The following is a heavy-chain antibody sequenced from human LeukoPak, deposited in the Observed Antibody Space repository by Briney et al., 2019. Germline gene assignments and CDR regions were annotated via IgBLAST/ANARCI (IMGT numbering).Heavy chain of an antibody. Sequence: GGSLRLSCAASGFIFSNYDMHWVRQAAGKGLEWVSGIGTAGDTYYPGSVKGRFTISRENAKNSLYLHMNSLSAGDTAMYYCASSPAYSSSWYAIDTWGQGTLVTVSS. J-gene: IGHJ5*02. D-gene: IGHD6-13*01. CDR3: ASSPAYSSSWYAIDT. CDR2: IGTAGDT. V-gene: IGHV3-13*01. CDR1: GFIFSNYD.